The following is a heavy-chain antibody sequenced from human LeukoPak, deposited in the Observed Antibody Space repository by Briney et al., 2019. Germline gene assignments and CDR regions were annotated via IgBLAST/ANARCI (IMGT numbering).Heavy chain of an antibody. D-gene: IGHD5-24*01. V-gene: IGHV4-31*03. CDR1: GGSISSGGYY. Sequence: SETLSLTCTVPGGSISSGGYYWSWIRQHPGKGLEWIGYIYYSGSTYYNPSLKSRVTISVDTSKNQFSLKLSSVTAADTAVYYCARAPGEMATIIYFDYWGQGTLVTVSS. CDR3: ARAPGEMATIIYFDY. CDR2: IYYSGST. J-gene: IGHJ4*02.